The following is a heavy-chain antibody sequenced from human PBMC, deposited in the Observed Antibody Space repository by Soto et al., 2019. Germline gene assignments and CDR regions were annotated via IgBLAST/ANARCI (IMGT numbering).Heavy chain of an antibody. CDR1: GFTFSTYA. CDR3: ARDSITRVSSDVPGMDV. CDR2: IGEGGFST. D-gene: IGHD3-16*01. J-gene: IGHJ6*02. V-gene: IGHV3-23*01. Sequence: GGSLRLSCAASGFTFSTYAMSWVRQAPGKGLEWVSVIGEGGFSTQYAASVKGRFTISRDNSKNMLYLQMNSLRSDDTAVYSCARDSITRVSSDVPGMDVWGQGTTVTVSS.